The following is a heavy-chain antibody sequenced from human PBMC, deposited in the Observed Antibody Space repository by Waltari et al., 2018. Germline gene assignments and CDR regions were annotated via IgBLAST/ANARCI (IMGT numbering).Heavy chain of an antibody. V-gene: IGHV1-24*01. J-gene: IGHJ4*02. D-gene: IGHD3-10*01. Sequence: QAPGKGLEWMGGFDPEDGETIYAQKFQGRVTMTEDTSTDTAYMELSSLRSEDTAVYYCATVTPVWFRELLALGNWGQGTLVTVSS. CDR3: ATVTPVWFRELLALGN. CDR2: FDPEDGET.